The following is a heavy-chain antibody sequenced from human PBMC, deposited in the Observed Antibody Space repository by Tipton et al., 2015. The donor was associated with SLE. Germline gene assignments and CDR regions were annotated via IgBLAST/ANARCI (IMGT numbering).Heavy chain of an antibody. J-gene: IGHJ6*03. Sequence: ALRLSCAVYGGSFSGYYWSWIRQPPGKGLEWIGEINHSGSTNYNPSLKSRITISVDTSKNQFSLRLSSATAADTAVYYCARGRPRATQAWGGYYYYMDVWGKGTTVTVSS. V-gene: IGHV4-34*01. CDR2: INHSGST. D-gene: IGHD3-16*01. CDR1: GGSFSGYY. CDR3: ARGRPRATQAWGGYYYYMDV.